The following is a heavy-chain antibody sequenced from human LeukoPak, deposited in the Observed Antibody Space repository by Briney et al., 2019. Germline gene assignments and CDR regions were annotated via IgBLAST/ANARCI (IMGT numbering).Heavy chain of an antibody. D-gene: IGHD5-18*01. J-gene: IGHJ6*03. CDR2: IFYSGST. Sequence: SETLSLTCTVSGGSISTSNYYWGWIRQPPGKGLEWIGNIFYSGSTYYSPSLKSRVTISLDTSKNQFSLKLSSVTAADTAVYYCARERMDSYVSDYYYYYYMDVWGKGTTVTISS. CDR1: GGSISTSNYY. CDR3: ARERMDSYVSDYYYYYYMDV. V-gene: IGHV4-39*07.